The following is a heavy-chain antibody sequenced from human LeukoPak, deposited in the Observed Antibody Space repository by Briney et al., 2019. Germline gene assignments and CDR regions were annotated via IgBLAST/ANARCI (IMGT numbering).Heavy chain of an antibody. CDR3: ARGVLWFGELDY. CDR2: ISYDGSNK. J-gene: IGHJ4*02. Sequence: GGSLRLSCAASGFTFSSYAMHWVRQAPGKGLEWVAVISYDGSNKYYADSVKSRFTISRDNSKNTLYLQMNSLRAEDTAVYYCARGVLWFGELDYWGQGTLVTVSS. CDR1: GFTFSSYA. V-gene: IGHV3-30*04. D-gene: IGHD3-10*01.